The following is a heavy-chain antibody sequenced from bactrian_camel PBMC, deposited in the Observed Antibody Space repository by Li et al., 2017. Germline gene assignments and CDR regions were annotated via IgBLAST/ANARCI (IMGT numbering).Heavy chain of an antibody. J-gene: IGHJ4*01. Sequence: QLVESGGGLVQPGGSLRLSCVVSGFTTSNAYISWVRQSPGKDREAVATIDYYGGTKYDDPVKGRFTISRDNAKNRLYLQMDDLKPEDTAMYYCAAYWAYGPLSMKPSDYDIWGQGTQVTVS. CDR1: GFTTSNAY. D-gene: IGHD6*01. CDR2: IDYYGGT. CDR3: AAYWAYGPLSMKPSDYDI. V-gene: IGHV3S13*01.